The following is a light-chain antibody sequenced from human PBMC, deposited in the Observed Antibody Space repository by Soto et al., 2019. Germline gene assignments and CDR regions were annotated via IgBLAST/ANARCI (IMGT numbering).Light chain of an antibody. Sequence: QPVLTQPPSVSGAPGQRVTISCTGSSSNIGAGYDVHWYQQLPGTAPKLLIYGNSNRPSGVPDRFSGSKSGTSASLAITGVQAEDEAEYYCQSYDSSLSGWVFGGGTKLTVL. CDR3: QSYDSSLSGWV. J-gene: IGLJ3*02. V-gene: IGLV1-40*01. CDR2: GNS. CDR1: SSNIGAGYD.